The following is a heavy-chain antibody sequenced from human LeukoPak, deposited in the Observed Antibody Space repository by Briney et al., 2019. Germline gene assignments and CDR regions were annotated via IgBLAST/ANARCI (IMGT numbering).Heavy chain of an antibody. CDR2: IYPGDSDT. CDR1: GSSFTSYW. D-gene: IGHD5-18*01. CDR3: AKFDSYEAFDI. V-gene: IGHV5-51*01. Sequence: GASLKISCKGSGSSFTSYWIGWVRQMPGKGLEWMGIIYPGDSDTRYSPSFQGQVTISADKSISTAYLQWSSLKASDTAMYYCAKFDSYEAFDIWGQGTMVTVSS. J-gene: IGHJ3*02.